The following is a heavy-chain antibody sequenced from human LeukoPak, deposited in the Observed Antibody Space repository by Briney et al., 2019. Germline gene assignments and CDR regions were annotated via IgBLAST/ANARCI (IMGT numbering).Heavy chain of an antibody. CDR3: ARDPWFGDGGSATLNWFDP. Sequence: GASVKVSCKASGGTFSSYAISWVRQAPGQGLEWMGGIIPIFGTANYAQKFQGRVTMTRDTSTSTAYMELRSLRSDDTAVYYCARDPWFGDGGSATLNWFDPWGQGTLVTVSS. D-gene: IGHD3-10*01. J-gene: IGHJ5*02. CDR1: GGTFSSYA. CDR2: IIPIFGTA. V-gene: IGHV1-69*05.